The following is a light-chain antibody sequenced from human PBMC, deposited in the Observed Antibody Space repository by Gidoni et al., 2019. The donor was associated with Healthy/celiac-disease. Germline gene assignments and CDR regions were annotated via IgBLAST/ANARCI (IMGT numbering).Light chain of an antibody. CDR1: QSVSRIY. J-gene: IGKJ1*01. V-gene: IGKV3-20*01. CDR3: QQYCSSLACT. Sequence: EIVLTQSPGTLSLSPGERATLSCRASQSVSRIYLAWYQQQPGQAPRLLIYGASSRATGVPDRFSGRGSWTDFTLTISRLGPEEFAVYYCQQYCSSLACTFGQGTKVEIK. CDR2: GAS.